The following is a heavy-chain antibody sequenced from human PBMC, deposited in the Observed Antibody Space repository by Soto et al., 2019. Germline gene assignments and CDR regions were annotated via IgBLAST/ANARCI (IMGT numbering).Heavy chain of an antibody. CDR1: GFTFRSCA. J-gene: IGHJ4*02. CDR2: ISDDSAVT. V-gene: IGHV3-23*01. CDR3: AKNAAFCTGAACYDY. D-gene: IGHD2-8*02. Sequence: LRLSCAASGFTFRSCAMTWVRQAPGKGLEWLSAISDDSAVTFYADSVRGRFTISRDNSKSTLYLQMTSLRAEDTAIYYCAKNAAFCTGAACYDYWGQGTLVTVSS.